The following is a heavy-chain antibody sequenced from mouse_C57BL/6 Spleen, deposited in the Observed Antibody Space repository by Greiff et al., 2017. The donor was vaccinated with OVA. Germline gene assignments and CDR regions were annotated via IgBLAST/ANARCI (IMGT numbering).Heavy chain of an antibody. Sequence: VQLQQSGAELVRPGASVKLSCKASGYTFTDYYINWVKQRPGQGLEWIARIYPGSGNTYYNEKFKGKATLTAEKSSSTAYMQRSSLTSEDSAVYFSARYYGGTSYDYDGSYAMDYWGQGTSVTVSS. V-gene: IGHV1-76*01. D-gene: IGHD2-4*01. J-gene: IGHJ4*01. CDR3: ARYYGGTSYDYDGSYAMDY. CDR1: GYTFTDYY. CDR2: IYPGSGNT.